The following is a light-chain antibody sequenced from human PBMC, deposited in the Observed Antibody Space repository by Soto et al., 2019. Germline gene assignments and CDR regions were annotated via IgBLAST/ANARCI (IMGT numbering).Light chain of an antibody. J-gene: IGLJ1*01. Sequence: SYELTQPPSVSVSPGQTASITCSGDKLGDKYVCWYHQKPGQSPVLVIYQDSKRPSGIPERFSSSNSGNTATLTISGTQPMDEADYYCQAWDRSTGVFGTGTKLTVL. CDR1: KLGDKY. CDR2: QDS. CDR3: QAWDRSTGV. V-gene: IGLV3-1*01.